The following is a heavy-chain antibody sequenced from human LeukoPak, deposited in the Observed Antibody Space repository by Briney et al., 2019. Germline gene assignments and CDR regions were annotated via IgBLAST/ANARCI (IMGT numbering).Heavy chain of an antibody. J-gene: IGHJ6*02. Sequence: SEALSLTCAVYGGSFSGYYWSWIRQPPGKGLEWIGEINHSGSTNYNPSLKSRVTISVDTSKNQFSLKLSSVTAADTAVYYCARGVRGVIIPRYYYYGMDVWGQGTTVTVSS. CDR3: ARGVRGVIIPRYYYYGMDV. D-gene: IGHD3-10*01. CDR2: INHSGST. CDR1: GGSFSGYY. V-gene: IGHV4-34*01.